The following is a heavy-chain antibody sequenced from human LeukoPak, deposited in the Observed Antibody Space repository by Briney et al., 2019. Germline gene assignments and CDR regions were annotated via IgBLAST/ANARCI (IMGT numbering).Heavy chain of an antibody. J-gene: IGHJ4*02. CDR2: ISYDGSNK. CDR1: VLTFSSYA. CDR3: ARDGNDGFFDY. D-gene: IGHD3-10*01. V-gene: IGHV3-30*04. Sequence: PGGSLRLSCAASVLTFSSYAIHWVRQAPGKGLEWVAVISYDGSNKYYADSVKGRFTISRDNSKNTLYLQMNSLRAEDTAVYYCARDGNDGFFDYWGQGTLVTVSS.